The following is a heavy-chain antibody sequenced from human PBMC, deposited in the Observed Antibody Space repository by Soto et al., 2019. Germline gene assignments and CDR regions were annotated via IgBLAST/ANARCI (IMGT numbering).Heavy chain of an antibody. D-gene: IGHD3-16*01. CDR3: ARQVGGVNWFDP. J-gene: IGHJ5*02. CDR1: GGSISSSSYY. Sequence: SETLSLTCTVSGGSISSSSYYWGWIRQPPGKGLEWIGSIYYSGSTYYNPSLKSRVTISVDTSKNQFSLKLSSVTAADTAVYYCARQVGGVNWFDPWGQGALVTVSS. V-gene: IGHV4-39*01. CDR2: IYYSGST.